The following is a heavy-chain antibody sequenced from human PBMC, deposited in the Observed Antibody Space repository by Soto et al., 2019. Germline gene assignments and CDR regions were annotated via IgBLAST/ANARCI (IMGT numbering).Heavy chain of an antibody. CDR1: GFTFSSYG. J-gene: IGHJ4*02. V-gene: IGHV3-30*18. D-gene: IGHD3-16*01. CDR2: ISYDGSNK. CDR3: AKAVGELEDSYFDY. Sequence: QVQLVESGGGVVQPGRSLRLSCAASGFTFSSYGMHWVRQAPGKGLEWVAVISYDGSNKYYADSVKGRFTISRDNSKNTLYLQMNSLRAEDTAVYYCAKAVGELEDSYFDYWGQGTLVTVSS.